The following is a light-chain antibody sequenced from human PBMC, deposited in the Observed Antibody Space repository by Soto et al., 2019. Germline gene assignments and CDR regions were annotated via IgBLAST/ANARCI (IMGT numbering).Light chain of an antibody. V-gene: IGLV1-47*01. J-gene: IGLJ1*01. CDR1: SSNIGGYY. Sequence: QSVLTQPPSASGTPGQRVTISCSGSSSNIGGYYVSWYQQLPGTAPKVLIYRNNQRPSGVPDRSSGSKSGTSASLAISGLRSDDEADYYCAAWDDSLSGYVFGTGTKLTVL. CDR2: RNN. CDR3: AAWDDSLSGYV.